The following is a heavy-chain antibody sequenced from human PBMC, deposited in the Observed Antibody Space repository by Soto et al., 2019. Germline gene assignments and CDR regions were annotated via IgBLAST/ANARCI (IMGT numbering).Heavy chain of an antibody. Sequence: PSETLSLTCTVSGGSISSDGYYWSWIRQHPGKGLEWIGSIYYSGSTYYNPSLKSRVTISVDTSKNQFSLKLSSVTAADTVAYYCARHTGTTDYYYYGMDVWGQGTTVTVSS. J-gene: IGHJ6*02. CDR2: IYYSGST. D-gene: IGHD1-7*01. CDR1: GGSISSDGYY. CDR3: ARHTGTTDYYYYGMDV. V-gene: IGHV4-39*01.